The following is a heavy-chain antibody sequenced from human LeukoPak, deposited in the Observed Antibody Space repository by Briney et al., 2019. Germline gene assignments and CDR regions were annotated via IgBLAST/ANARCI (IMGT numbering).Heavy chain of an antibody. CDR2: INSSGIT. J-gene: IGHJ2*01. V-gene: IGHV4-30-4*01. CDR3: ARFHSGPSGWYVLWYFDL. CDR1: GGPLGRACYY. Sequence: SGTPSLTCSVSGGPLGRACYYWGWIRPSPGEGLDWNGYINSSGITYYNPSLKSRVTMSVDTSKNQFFLKLSSVTAADTAVYYCARFHSGPSGWYVLWYFDLWGRGTLVTVSS. D-gene: IGHD6-19*01.